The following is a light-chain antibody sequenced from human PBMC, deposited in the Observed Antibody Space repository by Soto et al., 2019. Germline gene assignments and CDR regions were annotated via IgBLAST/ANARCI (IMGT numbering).Light chain of an antibody. J-gene: IGKJ5*01. CDR2: GAS. CDR3: QQRSSWIT. CDR1: QSVSSN. V-gene: IGKV3-15*01. Sequence: EIVMTQSPATLSVSPGERATLSCRASQSVSSNLAWYQQKPGQAPRLLIYGASTRATGIPARFSGSGSATDFTLTISSLEPEDFAVYYCQQRSSWITFGQGTRLEIK.